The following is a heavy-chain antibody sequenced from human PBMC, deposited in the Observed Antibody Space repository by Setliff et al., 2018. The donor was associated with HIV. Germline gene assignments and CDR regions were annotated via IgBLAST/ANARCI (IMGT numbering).Heavy chain of an antibody. CDR3: ARSNELIAARYFDY. CDR1: GGSFSGYY. CDR2: IHYSGSS. Sequence: PSETLSLTCDVYGGSFSGYYWSWIRQPPGKGLEWIGYIHYSGSSNYNPSLKSRVSISLDTSKKQVSLRLSSVTAADTAVYYCARSNELIAARYFDYWGQGTLVTVSS. D-gene: IGHD6-6*01. V-gene: IGHV4-59*08. J-gene: IGHJ4*02.